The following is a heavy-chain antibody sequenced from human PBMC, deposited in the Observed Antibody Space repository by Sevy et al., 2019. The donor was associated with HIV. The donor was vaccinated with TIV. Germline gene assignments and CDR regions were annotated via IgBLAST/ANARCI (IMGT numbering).Heavy chain of an antibody. CDR2: VYYTGGT. J-gene: IGHJ3*02. V-gene: IGHV4-59*08. CDR1: GGSINSDH. Sequence: SETLSLTCTVSGGSINSDHWNWIRQPPGKGLEWIGYVYYTGGTNYNPSPKNRVTISVARTKNQFSLKLTSVTAADTAAYYCARRNDFDIWGQGTMVTVSS. CDR3: ARRNDFDI.